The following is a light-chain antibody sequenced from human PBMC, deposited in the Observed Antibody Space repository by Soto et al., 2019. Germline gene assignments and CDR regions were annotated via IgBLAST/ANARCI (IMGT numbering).Light chain of an antibody. V-gene: IGKV3-15*01. J-gene: IGKJ5*01. CDR2: GAS. CDR3: QQYNNWPLT. CDR1: QSVSSN. Sequence: EIVMPQSPATPSVSPGERATLPCRASQSVSSNLAWYQQKPGQAPRLLIYGASSRATGIPVRFSGSGSGAEFTLTISSLQSEDFAVCYCQQYNNWPLTFGQGTRLEIK.